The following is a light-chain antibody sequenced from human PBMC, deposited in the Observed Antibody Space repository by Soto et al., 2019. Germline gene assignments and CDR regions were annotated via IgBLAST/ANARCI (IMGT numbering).Light chain of an antibody. CDR2: WAS. CDR1: QSVLHSSNNKNY. V-gene: IGKV4-1*01. CDR3: QQYYSTPVT. J-gene: IGKJ2*01. Sequence: DIVMTQSPDSLAVSLGERATINCKSSQSVLHSSNNKNYLAWYQQQPGQPPKLVIYWASTRESGVPDRFSGSGSGTDFTLTISSLQAEDVAVYYCQQYYSTPVTFGQGTKLEIK.